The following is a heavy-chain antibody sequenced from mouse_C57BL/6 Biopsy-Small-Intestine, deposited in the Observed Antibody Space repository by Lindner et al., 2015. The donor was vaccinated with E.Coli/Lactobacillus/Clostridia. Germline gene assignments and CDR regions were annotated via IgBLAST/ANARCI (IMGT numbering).Heavy chain of an antibody. D-gene: IGHD2-1*01. CDR1: GYAFSSYW. Sequence: VQLQESGAELVKPGASVKISCKASGYAFSSYWMNWVKQRPGKGLEWIGRIYPGDGDTNYNGKFKGKATLTADKSSSTAYMQLSSLTSEDSAVYFCARSGYGNYRYFDVWGTGTTVTVSS. J-gene: IGHJ1*03. CDR2: IYPGDGDT. V-gene: IGHV1-82*01. CDR3: ARSGYGNYRYFDV.